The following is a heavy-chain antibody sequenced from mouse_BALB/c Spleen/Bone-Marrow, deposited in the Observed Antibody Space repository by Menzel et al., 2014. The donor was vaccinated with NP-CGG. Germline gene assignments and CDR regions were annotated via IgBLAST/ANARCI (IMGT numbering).Heavy chain of an antibody. D-gene: IGHD2-10*02. CDR2: INPYNGDT. CDR3: GRSKYGNYDAMDY. Sequence: EVQLQRSGPELVKPGASVKISCKASGYSFTGYFMNWVKQSHGKSLEWIGRINPYNGDTFYDQKFKGKATLTVDKSSSTAHMELLSLTSEDSAVYYCGRSKYGNYDAMDYWGQGTSVTVSS. V-gene: IGHV1-37*01. J-gene: IGHJ4*01. CDR1: GYSFTGYF.